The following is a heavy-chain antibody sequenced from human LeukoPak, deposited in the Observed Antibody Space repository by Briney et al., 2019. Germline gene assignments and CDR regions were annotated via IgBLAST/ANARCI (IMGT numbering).Heavy chain of an antibody. J-gene: IGHJ4*02. CDR2: IYWNDDK. V-gene: IGHV2-5*01. Sequence: SGPTLVKPTQTLTLTCTFSGFSLSTSGVGVGWIRQPPGKALEWLALIYWNDDKRYSPSLKSRLTITKDTSKNQVVLTMTNMDPVDTATYYCAHGTYSGSDFDYWGQGTLSPSPQ. CDR1: GFSLSTSGVG. CDR3: AHGTYSGSDFDY. D-gene: IGHD5-12*01.